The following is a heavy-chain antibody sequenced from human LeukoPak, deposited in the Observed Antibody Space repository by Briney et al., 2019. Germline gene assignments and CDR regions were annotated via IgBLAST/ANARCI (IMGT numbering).Heavy chain of an antibody. CDR2: INHSGST. Sequence: PSETLSLTCAVYGGSFSGYYWSWIRQPPGKGLEWIGEINHSGSTNYNPSLKSRVTISVDTSKNQFSLKLSSVTAADTAVYYCARRQRLEWLRFTGGFDYWGQGTLVTVSS. CDR1: GGSFSGYY. D-gene: IGHD5-12*01. V-gene: IGHV4-34*01. J-gene: IGHJ4*02. CDR3: ARRQRLEWLRFTGGFDY.